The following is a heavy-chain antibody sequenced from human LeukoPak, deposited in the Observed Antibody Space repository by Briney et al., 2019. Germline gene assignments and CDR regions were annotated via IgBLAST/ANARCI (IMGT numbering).Heavy chain of an antibody. Sequence: GWSLTLSCAASGFTFSSYAMSWVRQAPGKGLEWVAVIWYDGSNKYYADSVKGRFPISRDNSKNTLYLQMNSLRAEDTAVYYCARDSGQQSYYYYYYGMDVWGQETTVTVSS. CDR2: IWYDGSNK. D-gene: IGHD3-10*01. J-gene: IGHJ6*02. CDR1: GFTFSSYA. CDR3: ARDSGQQSYYYYYYGMDV. V-gene: IGHV3-33*08.